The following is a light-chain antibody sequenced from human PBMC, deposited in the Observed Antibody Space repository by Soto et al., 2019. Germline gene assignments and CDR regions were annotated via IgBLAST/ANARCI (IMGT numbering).Light chain of an antibody. CDR2: GTS. CDR3: QQRSSWIT. Sequence: ELVLTQSPATLSLSPGERATLSCRASQFLSSYLAWYQQKPGQAPRLLIYGTSTRATGIPDRFSGSGSGTDFTLTISSLEPEDFAVYYCQQRSSWITFGQGTRLEIK. J-gene: IGKJ5*01. V-gene: IGKV3-11*01. CDR1: QFLSSY.